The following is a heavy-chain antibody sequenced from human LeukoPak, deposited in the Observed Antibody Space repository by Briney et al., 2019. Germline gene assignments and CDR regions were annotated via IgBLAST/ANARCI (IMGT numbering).Heavy chain of an antibody. V-gene: IGHV4-30-4*01. CDR1: GGSISSGDYY. D-gene: IGHD2/OR15-2a*01. CDR2: IYYSGTT. CDR3: ARGTFDIVIVPVTIDI. Sequence: SETLSLTCTVSGGSISSGDYYWSWIRQPPGKGLEWIGYIYYSGTTYYNPSLKSRVTISVDTSKNQFSLNLSSVTAADTSVYYCARGTFDIVIVPVTIDIWGQGTMVTVSS. J-gene: IGHJ3*02.